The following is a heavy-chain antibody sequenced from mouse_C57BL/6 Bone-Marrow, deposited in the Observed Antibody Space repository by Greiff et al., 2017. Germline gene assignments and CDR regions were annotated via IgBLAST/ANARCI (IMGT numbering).Heavy chain of an antibody. CDR1: GYTFTSYW. CDR3: ARVLDYGYGGALAYDAMEY. J-gene: IGHJ4*01. CDR2: IHPNSGST. Sequence: QVQLQQPGAELVKPGASVKLSCKASGYTFTSYWMHWVKQRPGQGLEWIGMIHPNSGSTNYNEKFKSKATLTVDKSSRTAYMQLSSLTSEDSAVYYCARVLDYGYGGALAYDAMEYWGQGTSVTVSA. V-gene: IGHV1-64*01. D-gene: IGHD2-2*01.